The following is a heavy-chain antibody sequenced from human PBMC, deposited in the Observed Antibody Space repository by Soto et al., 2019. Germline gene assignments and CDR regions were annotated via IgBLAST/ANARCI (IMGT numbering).Heavy chain of an antibody. CDR1: GFTVSSNY. J-gene: IGHJ4*02. CDR2: IYSGGST. Sequence: GGSLRLSCAASGFTVSSNYMSWVRQAPGKGLEWVSVIYSGGSTYYADSVKGRFTISRDNSKNTLYLQMNSLRAEDTAVYYCASASSGYYYPIDYWGQGTLVTVS. V-gene: IGHV3-53*01. D-gene: IGHD3-22*01. CDR3: ASASSGYYYPIDY.